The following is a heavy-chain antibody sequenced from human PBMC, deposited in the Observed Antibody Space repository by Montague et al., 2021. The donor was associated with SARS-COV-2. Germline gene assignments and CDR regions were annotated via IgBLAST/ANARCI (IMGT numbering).Heavy chain of an antibody. V-gene: IGHV3-30*04. CDR3: ARCFGENGSGSYYTFYYYGMDV. D-gene: IGHD3-10*01. J-gene: IGHJ6*02. CDR2: ISCDGSNK. CDR1: GFTFSSSA. Sequence: SLRLSCVASGFTFSSSAMHWVRQAPGKGLEWVAGISCDGSNKYYVDSVKGRFTISRDNSKNTLYLQMNSLRAEDTAVYYCARCFGENGSGSYYTFYYYGMDVWGQGTTVTVSS.